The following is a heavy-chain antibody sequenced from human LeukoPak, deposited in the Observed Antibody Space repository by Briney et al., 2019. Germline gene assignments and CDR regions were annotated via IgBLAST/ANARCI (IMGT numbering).Heavy chain of an antibody. CDR3: ARDQGAHGMDV. V-gene: IGHV3-7*01. D-gene: IGHD4/OR15-4a*01. Sequence: PGGSLRLSCAASGFTFSSYWMSWVRQAPGKGLEWVANVRQDGSEKYYVDSVKGRFTISRDNAKNSLYLQMNSLRAEDTAVYYCARDQGAHGMDVWGQGTTVTVSS. CDR1: GFTFSSYW. J-gene: IGHJ6*02. CDR2: VRQDGSEK.